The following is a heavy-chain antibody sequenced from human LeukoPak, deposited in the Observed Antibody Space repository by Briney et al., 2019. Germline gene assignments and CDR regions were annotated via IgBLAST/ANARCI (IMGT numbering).Heavy chain of an antibody. V-gene: IGHV3-30-3*01. D-gene: IGHD3-16*02. Sequence: GGSLRLSCAASGFTFSSYAMHWVRQAPGKGLEWVAVISYDGSNKYYADSVKGRFTISRDNSKNTLYLQMNSLRAEDTAVYYCASIYDYVWGSYRYAAFDYWGQGTLVTVSS. J-gene: IGHJ4*02. CDR2: ISYDGSNK. CDR3: ASIYDYVWGSYRYAAFDY. CDR1: GFTFSSYA.